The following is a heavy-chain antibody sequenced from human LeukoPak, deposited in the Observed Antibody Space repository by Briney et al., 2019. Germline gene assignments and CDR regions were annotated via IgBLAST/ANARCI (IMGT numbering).Heavy chain of an antibody. J-gene: IGHJ2*01. CDR3: AKHIRGYSYGWYFDL. V-gene: IGHV3-74*01. Sequence: GGSLRLSCAASGFTFSRYSMHWVRQAPGKGLVWVSHVNSDGSSTYYADSVKGRFTISRDNSKNTLYLQMNSLRAEDTAIYYCAKHIRGYSYGWYFDLWGRGTLVTVSS. CDR1: GFTFSRYS. CDR2: VNSDGSST. D-gene: IGHD5-18*01.